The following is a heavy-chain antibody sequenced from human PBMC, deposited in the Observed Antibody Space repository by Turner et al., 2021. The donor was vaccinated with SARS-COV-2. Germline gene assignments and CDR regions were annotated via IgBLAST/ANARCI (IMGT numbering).Heavy chain of an antibody. D-gene: IGHD3-16*01. CDR1: GFTFRNYA. CDR3: TKRGDYYYYGMDV. CDR2: SSGTDDST. V-gene: IGHV3-23*01. Sequence: EVQLLESGGGLLQPGGSLRLSCSASGFTFRNYAMSWVRQAPGKGLEWVSSSSGTDDSTFYADSVKGRFTISRDTSKNTLYLQMNSLRAEDTALYYCTKRGDYYYYGMDVWGQGTTVTVSS. J-gene: IGHJ6*02.